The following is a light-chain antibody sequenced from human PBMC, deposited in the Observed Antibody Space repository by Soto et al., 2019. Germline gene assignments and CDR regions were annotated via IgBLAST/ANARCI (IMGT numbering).Light chain of an antibody. Sequence: QSALTQPASVAGSPGQSITISCTGTNSDVGGYNYVSWYQQHPGKAPKLMICDVSNRPSGVSNRFSGSKSGNTASLTISGLLAVDEADYFCSSYTSSSTYVFGTGTKVTVL. CDR2: DVS. CDR1: NSDVGGYNY. V-gene: IGLV2-14*01. J-gene: IGLJ1*01. CDR3: SSYTSSSTYV.